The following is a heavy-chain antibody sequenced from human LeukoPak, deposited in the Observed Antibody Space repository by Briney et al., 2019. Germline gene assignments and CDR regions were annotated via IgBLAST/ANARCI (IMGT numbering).Heavy chain of an antibody. CDR1: GYKFSNYW. Sequence: GESLKISCKGSGYKFSNYWIGWVRQMPGKGLEWMGIIYPGDSDTRHSPSFQGQVTISADKSINTAYLQWSSLKASDTAMYFCATSYDTSGYSFDYLGQRTPVPVSS. J-gene: IGHJ4*02. CDR2: IYPGDSDT. D-gene: IGHD3-22*01. V-gene: IGHV5-51*01. CDR3: ATSYDTSGYSFDY.